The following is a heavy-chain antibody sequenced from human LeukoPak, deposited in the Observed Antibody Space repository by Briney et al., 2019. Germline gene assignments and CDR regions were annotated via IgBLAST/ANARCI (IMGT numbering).Heavy chain of an antibody. CDR3: ARVPDCTITSCYHGAFDI. V-gene: IGHV3-30*02. Sequence: SCKVSGYTLTELSMHWFRQAPGKGLEWVAFIRYDGSNKYYADSVKGRFTISRDNSKNTLYLQMNSLRSDDTAVYYCARVPDCTITSCYHGAFDIWGQGTMVTVSS. CDR1: GYTLTELS. CDR2: IRYDGSNK. J-gene: IGHJ3*02. D-gene: IGHD2-2*01.